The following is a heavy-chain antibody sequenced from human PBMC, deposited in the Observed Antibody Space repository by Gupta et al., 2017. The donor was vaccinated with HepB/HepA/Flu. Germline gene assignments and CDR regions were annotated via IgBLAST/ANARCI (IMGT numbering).Heavy chain of an antibody. Sequence: QVHLLQSWVEVKKPGASVKVSCKASGYTFTSYFIHWVRQAPGQRLEWMGWINAGNGNTKYSQKFQGRVTITRDTSASTAYMELNSLRSEETAVYYCARVTYYSDGSDYSPTNYFDYWGQGTLVTVSS. CDR2: INAGNGNT. CDR3: ARVTYYSDGSDYSPTNYFDY. J-gene: IGHJ4*02. V-gene: IGHV1-3*01. CDR1: GYTFTSYF. D-gene: IGHD3-22*01.